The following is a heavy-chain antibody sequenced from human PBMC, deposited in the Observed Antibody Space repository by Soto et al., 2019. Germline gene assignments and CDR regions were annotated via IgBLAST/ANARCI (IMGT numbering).Heavy chain of an antibody. CDR1: AFTLNSCG. Sequence: TLRLSWAASAFTLNSCGMHWVPPGPRNGLEWVAFITYDSTKTYYAASVKGRFTISRDNSNSAVYVQLNTLTGVHTAAYARAKTRSAWSAYHDSSFDVWGQGTTVTGAS. CDR2: ITYDSTKT. V-gene: IGHV3-30*18. D-gene: IGHD1-1*01. J-gene: IGHJ6*02. CDR3: AKTRSAWSAYHDSSFDV.